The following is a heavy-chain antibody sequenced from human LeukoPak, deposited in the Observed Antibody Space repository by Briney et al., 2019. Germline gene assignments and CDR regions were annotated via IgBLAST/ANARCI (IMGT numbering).Heavy chain of an antibody. CDR3: AADGGSGWPPGAFDI. CDR2: ISAYNGNT. D-gene: IGHD6-19*01. J-gene: IGHJ3*02. V-gene: IGHV1-18*01. Sequence: ASVKVSCKASGYTFTGYGISWVRQAPGQGLEWMGWISAYNGNTNYAQKLQGRVTMTTDTSTSTAYMELRSLRSDDTAVYYCAADGGSGWPPGAFDIWGQGTMVTVSS. CDR1: GYTFTGYG.